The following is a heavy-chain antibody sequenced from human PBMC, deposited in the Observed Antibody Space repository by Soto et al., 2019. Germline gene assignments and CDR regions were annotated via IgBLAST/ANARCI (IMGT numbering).Heavy chain of an antibody. CDR3: ARAMVRGKNYYGMDV. D-gene: IGHD3-10*01. CDR2: IYPGDSDT. V-gene: IGHV5-51*03. Sequence: EVQLVQSGAEVKRRGESLKISGKGFGYSFTTYWIGWVRQLPGKGLEWLGIIYPGDSDTSYSPSFQGQVTTSAAKSIXTAYLQWSSLKASDTAMYYCARAMVRGKNYYGMDVWGQGTTVTVSS. CDR1: GYSFTTYW. J-gene: IGHJ6*02.